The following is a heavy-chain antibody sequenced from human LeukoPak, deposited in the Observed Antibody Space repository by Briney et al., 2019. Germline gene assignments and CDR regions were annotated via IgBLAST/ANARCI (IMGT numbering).Heavy chain of an antibody. CDR1: GFTFSSYG. CDR2: ISYDGSNK. CDR3: AKDSDYYGMDV. J-gene: IGHJ6*04. V-gene: IGHV3-30*18. Sequence: PGRSLRLSCAASGFTFSSYGMHWVRQAPGKGLEWVAVISYDGSNKYYADSVKGRLTTSRDNSKNTLYLQMNSLRAEDTAVYYCAKDSDYYGMDVWGKGTTVTVSS.